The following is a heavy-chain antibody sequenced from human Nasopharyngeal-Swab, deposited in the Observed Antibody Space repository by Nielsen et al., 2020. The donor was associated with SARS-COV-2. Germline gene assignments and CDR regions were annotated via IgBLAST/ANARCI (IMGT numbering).Heavy chain of an antibody. V-gene: IGHV4-34*01. D-gene: IGHD2-21*02. CDR3: ARAGDLTAYYSYYMDV. CDR1: GGSISSYY. J-gene: IGHJ6*03. CDR2: VNHSGST. Sequence: SETLSLTCTVSGGSISSYYWSWIRQPPGKGLEWIGKVNHSGSTHYNPSLKSRVTISVDTSNNQFSLKLSSVTAADTALYYCARAGDLTAYYSYYMDVWGNGTTVTVSS.